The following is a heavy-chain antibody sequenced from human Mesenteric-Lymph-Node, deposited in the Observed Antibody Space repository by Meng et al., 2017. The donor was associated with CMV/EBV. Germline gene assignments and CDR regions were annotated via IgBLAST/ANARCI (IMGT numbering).Heavy chain of an antibody. V-gene: IGHV3-23*03. CDR2: IYTANSGT. CDR1: GFIFSDYA. D-gene: IGHD3-10*02. Sequence: GGSLRLSCAASGFIFSDYAMGWVRQAPGKGLEWVSVIYTANSGTRYADPVKGRFTIFRDNDKNTLYLLMDSLRAEDTATYYCARGWSGGADYYFDFWGQGNLVTVSS. CDR3: ARGWSGGADYYFDF. J-gene: IGHJ4*02.